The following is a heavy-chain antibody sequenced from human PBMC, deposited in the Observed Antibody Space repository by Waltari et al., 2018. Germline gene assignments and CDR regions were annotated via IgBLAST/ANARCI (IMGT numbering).Heavy chain of an antibody. D-gene: IGHD1-26*01. J-gene: IGHJ6*03. Sequence: QVQLQESGPGLVKPSETLSLPCAVSGYSISSGYYWGWIRQPPGKGLEWIGSIYHSGSTYYNPALKSRVTISVDTSKNQFSLKLGSVAAADTAVYYCARDLSGSYAFYYYYYMDVWGKGTTVTVSS. CDR2: IYHSGST. V-gene: IGHV4-38-2*02. CDR1: GYSISSGYY. CDR3: ARDLSGSYAFYYYYYMDV.